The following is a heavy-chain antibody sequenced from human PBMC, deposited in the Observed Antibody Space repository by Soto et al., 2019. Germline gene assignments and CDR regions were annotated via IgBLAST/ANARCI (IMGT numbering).Heavy chain of an antibody. V-gene: IGHV1-18*01. CDR1: GYTFTSYG. CDR2: ISAYNGNT. D-gene: IGHD3-10*01. CDR3: AREFVHHYYGSGRLGWFDP. J-gene: IGHJ5*02. Sequence: QVQLVQSGAEVKKPGASVKVSCKASGYTFTSYGISWVRQAPGQGLEWMGWISAYNGNTNYGQKLQGRVTMTTDTSTSTAYMELRSLRSDDTAVYYCAREFVHHYYGSGRLGWFDPWGQGTLVTVSS.